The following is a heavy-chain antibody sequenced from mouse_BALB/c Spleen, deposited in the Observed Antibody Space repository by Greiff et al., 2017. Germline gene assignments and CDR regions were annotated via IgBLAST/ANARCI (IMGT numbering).Heavy chain of an antibody. CDR1: GFTFSSYT. D-gene: IGHD2-4*01. CDR2: ISNGGGST. J-gene: IGHJ4*01. V-gene: IGHV5-12-2*01. Sequence: EVQLVESGGGLVQPGGSLKLSCAASGFTFSSYTMSWVRQTPEKRLEWVAYISNGGGSTYYPDTVKGRFTISRDNAKNTLYLQMSSLKSEDTAMYYCARQGDYGYAMDYWGQGTSVTVSS. CDR3: ARQGDYGYAMDY.